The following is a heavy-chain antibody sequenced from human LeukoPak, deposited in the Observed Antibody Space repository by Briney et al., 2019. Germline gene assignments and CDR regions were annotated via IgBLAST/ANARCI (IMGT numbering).Heavy chain of an antibody. V-gene: IGHV4-4*07. J-gene: IGHJ5*02. D-gene: IGHD2-2*01. CDR2: IYTSGST. CDR3: ARAKGYCSSTSCYWFDP. CDR1: GGSISSYY. Sequence: PSETLSLTCTVSGGSISSYYWSWIRQPAGKGLEWIGRIYTSGSTNYNPSLKSRVTISVDTSKNQFSLKLSSVTAADTAVYYCARAKGYCSSTSCYWFDPWGQGTLVTVSS.